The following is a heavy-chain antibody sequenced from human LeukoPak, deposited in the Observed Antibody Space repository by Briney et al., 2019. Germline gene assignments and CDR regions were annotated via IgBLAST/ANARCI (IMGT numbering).Heavy chain of an antibody. Sequence: SETLSLTCAVYGGSFSGYYWSWIRQPPGKGLEWIGEINHSGSTNYNPSLKSRVTISVDTSKNQFSLKLSSVTAADTAVYYCARGQGPAAPPGYYFDYWGQGTLVTVSS. J-gene: IGHJ4*02. V-gene: IGHV4-34*01. CDR1: GGSFSGYY. D-gene: IGHD6-13*01. CDR3: ARGQGPAAPPGYYFDY. CDR2: INHSGST.